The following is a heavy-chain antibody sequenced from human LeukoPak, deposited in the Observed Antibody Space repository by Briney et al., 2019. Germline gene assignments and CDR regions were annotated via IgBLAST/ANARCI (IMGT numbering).Heavy chain of an antibody. J-gene: IGHJ3*02. CDR3: ARTPYYYDSSGYYGDAFDI. Sequence: PSETLSLTCTVSGGSISSGGYYWSWIRQPPGKGREWIGYIYYSGSTNYNPSLKSRVTISVGTSKNQFSLKLSSVTAADTAVYYCARTPYYYDSSGYYGDAFDIWGQGTMVTVSS. D-gene: IGHD3-22*01. V-gene: IGHV4-61*08. CDR2: IYYSGST. CDR1: GGSISSGGYY.